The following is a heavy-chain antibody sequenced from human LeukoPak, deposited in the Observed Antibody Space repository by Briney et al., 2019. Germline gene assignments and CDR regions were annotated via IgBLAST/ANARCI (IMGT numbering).Heavy chain of an antibody. CDR2: INRDGSTT. J-gene: IGHJ4*02. D-gene: IGHD3-22*01. V-gene: IGHV3-74*01. CDR1: RFTFSSFW. Sequence: GGSLRLSCAASRFTFSSFWMHWVRQAPGKGLVWVSRINRDGSTTTYADSVKGRFTISRDNAKNTLYLQMNSLRVEDTAVYYCARGYFYDSSGPNIPFDYWGQGALVAVSS. CDR3: ARGYFYDSSGPNIPFDY.